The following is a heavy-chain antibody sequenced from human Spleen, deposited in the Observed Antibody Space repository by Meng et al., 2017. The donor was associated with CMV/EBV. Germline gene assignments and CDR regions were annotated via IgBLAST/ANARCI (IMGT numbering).Heavy chain of an antibody. D-gene: IGHD2-21*01. V-gene: IGHV3-23*03. Sequence: GESLKISCAASGFTFDNHGMSWVRQAPGKGLEWVSLIHSGGSITYYTDSVKGRFTISKDNSQNTVFLQMNSLRVEDTAIYYCAKEAAQSSCNGDCYADFWGQGTQVTVSS. CDR2: IHSGGSIT. CDR1: GFTFDNHG. CDR3: AKEAAQSSCNGDCYADF. J-gene: IGHJ4*02.